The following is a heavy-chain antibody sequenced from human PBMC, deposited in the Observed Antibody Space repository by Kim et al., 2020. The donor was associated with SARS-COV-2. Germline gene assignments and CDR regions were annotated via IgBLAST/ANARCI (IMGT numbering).Heavy chain of an antibody. D-gene: IGHD3-22*01. Sequence: TPSLKGRVTISVDTAKTQFSLKLRSVTAADTAVYYCARDSHGSSGYRFDSWGQGNLVTVSS. CDR3: ARDSHGSSGYRFDS. J-gene: IGHJ4*02. V-gene: IGHV4-31*02.